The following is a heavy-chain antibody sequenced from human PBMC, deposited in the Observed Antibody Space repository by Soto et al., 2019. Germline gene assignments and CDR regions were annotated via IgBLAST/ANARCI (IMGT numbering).Heavy chain of an antibody. CDR2: ISGSGDNT. V-gene: IGHV3-23*01. Sequence: GGSLRLSCAASGFTFSGFTFSSYAMSWVRQAPGKGLEWVSSISGSGDNTYYAGSVKGRFTISRDNSKNTLSLQMNSLRADDTAVYYCAKDRAAVAPRVRFDPWGQGTLVTVSS. J-gene: IGHJ5*02. D-gene: IGHD6-19*01. CDR1: GFTFSGFTFSSYA. CDR3: AKDRAAVAPRVRFDP.